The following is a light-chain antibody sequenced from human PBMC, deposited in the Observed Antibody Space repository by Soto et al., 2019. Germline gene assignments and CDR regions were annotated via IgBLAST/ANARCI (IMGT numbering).Light chain of an antibody. CDR2: EGI. CDR1: SNTIGGYTV. V-gene: IGLV2-23*01. J-gene: IGLJ1*01. Sequence: QSVLTQPASVSGSPGQSITISCTGTSNTIGGYTVVSWYQQHAGTAPKVIIYEGIKRPSGVSNRFSGSISGSTASLTISGLQAEDEADYCCCSYVDATTYVFGTGTKVTVL. CDR3: CSYVDATTYV.